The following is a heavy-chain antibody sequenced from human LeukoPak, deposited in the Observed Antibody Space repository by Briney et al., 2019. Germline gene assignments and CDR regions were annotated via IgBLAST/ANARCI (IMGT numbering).Heavy chain of an antibody. J-gene: IGHJ4*02. V-gene: IGHV3-23*01. Sequence: GGSLRLSCAASGFTFSSYSMNWVRQAPGKGLEWVSVISAGGGTTYYADSVKGRFTVSRDNSKNTLYLQMSSLRVEDTAVYYCASDMGATCRRSFDNWGQGTRVSVSS. CDR1: GFTFSSYS. D-gene: IGHD1-26*01. CDR3: ASDMGATCRRSFDN. CDR2: ISAGGGTT.